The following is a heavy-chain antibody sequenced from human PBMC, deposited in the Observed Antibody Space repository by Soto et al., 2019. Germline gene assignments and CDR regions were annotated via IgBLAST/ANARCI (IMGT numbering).Heavy chain of an antibody. D-gene: IGHD3-22*01. CDR1: CGTFRPYG. CDR2: IIPIFGTA. CDR3: ARSSHYYDSSGYYPMGY. J-gene: IGHJ4*02. V-gene: IGHV1-69*01. Sequence: SMKGPLKASCGTFRPYGISWVRNAPGKRLEWMGGIIPIFGTANYAQKFQGRVTITADESTSTAYMELSSLRSEDTAVYYCARSSHYYDSSGYYPMGYWGQGTLVTVSS.